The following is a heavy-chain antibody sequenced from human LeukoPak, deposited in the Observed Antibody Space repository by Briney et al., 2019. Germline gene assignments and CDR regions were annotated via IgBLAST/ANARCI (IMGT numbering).Heavy chain of an antibody. CDR2: ISYDGSNK. D-gene: IGHD3-10*02. CDR1: GFTFSSYA. V-gene: IGHV3-30-3*01. J-gene: IGHJ4*02. CDR3: ERGLLTRFGELLGPHDY. Sequence: PGGSLRLSCAASGFTFSSYAMHWVRQAPGKGLEWVAVISYDGSNKYYADSVKGRFTISRDNSKNTLYLQMNSLRAEDTAVYYTERGLLTRFGELLGPHDYWGQGTLVTVSS.